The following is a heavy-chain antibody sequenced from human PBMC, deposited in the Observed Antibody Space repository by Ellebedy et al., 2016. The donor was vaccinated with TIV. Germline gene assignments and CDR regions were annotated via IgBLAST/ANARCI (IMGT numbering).Heavy chain of an antibody. CDR3: GRDMGRWLQFLGF. CDR1: GFTFSNFN. J-gene: IGHJ4*02. CDR2: ISSDTLTT. D-gene: IGHD5-24*01. V-gene: IGHV3-48*04. Sequence: GESLKISCAASGFTFSNFNIIWVRQAPGKGLEWISYISSDTLTTEYADSVKGRFTISRDNAKNSVYLQMKSLRAEDTAVYFSGRDMGRWLQFLGFWGQGTLVTVSS.